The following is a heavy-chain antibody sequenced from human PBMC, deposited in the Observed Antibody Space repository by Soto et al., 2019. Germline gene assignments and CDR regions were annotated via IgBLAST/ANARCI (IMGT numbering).Heavy chain of an antibody. V-gene: IGHV4-34*12. Sequence: LSLTCAIYGSSLGAFHWTSIRQPPGKGLEWIGELIHGGSTTYNPSLKSRVTFSLDTSKSQFSLHLLSVTAADTAVYYCARSPLTYDYVRQTWSEVGDSFDIWGRGTLVTVSS. J-gene: IGHJ3*02. D-gene: IGHD3-16*01. CDR2: LIHGGST. CDR3: ARSPLTYDYVRQTWSEVGDSFDI. CDR1: GSSLGAFH.